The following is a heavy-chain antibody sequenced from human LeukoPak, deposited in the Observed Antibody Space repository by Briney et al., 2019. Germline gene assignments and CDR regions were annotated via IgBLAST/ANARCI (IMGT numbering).Heavy chain of an antibody. D-gene: IGHD3-3*01. CDR3: ARGGDPITIFDRLDP. J-gene: IGHJ5*02. CDR1: GYTFTSYY. V-gene: IGHV1-46*01. Sequence: ASVKVSCKASGYTFTSYYMHWVRQAPGQGLEWMGIINPSGGSTSYAQKFQGRVTMTRDMSTSTVYMELSSLRSEDTAVYYCARGGDPITIFDRLDPWGQGTLVTVSS. CDR2: INPSGGST.